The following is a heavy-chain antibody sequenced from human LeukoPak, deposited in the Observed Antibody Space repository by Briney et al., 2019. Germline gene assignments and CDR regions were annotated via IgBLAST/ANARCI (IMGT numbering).Heavy chain of an antibody. D-gene: IGHD6-19*01. CDR3: ARGRYSSGWSNRHDY. Sequence: SETLSLTCTVSGGSISSYYWSWIRQPPGKGLEWIGYIYYSGSTNYNPSPKSRVTISVDTSKNQFSLKLSSVTAADTAVYYCARGRYSSGWSNRHDYWGQGTLVTVSS. V-gene: IGHV4-59*01. CDR1: GGSISSYY. CDR2: IYYSGST. J-gene: IGHJ4*02.